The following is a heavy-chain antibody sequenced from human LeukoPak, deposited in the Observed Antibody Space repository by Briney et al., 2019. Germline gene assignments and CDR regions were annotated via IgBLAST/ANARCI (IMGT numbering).Heavy chain of an antibody. CDR2: IYYSGST. Sequence: SETLSLTCTVSGGSLTAYYWTWIRQPAGKGLEWIRYIYYSGSTNYNPSLKSRVTISVDTSKNQFSLKLSSVTAADTAVYYCARPSSGYRDAFDIWGQGTMVTVSS. V-gene: IGHV4-59*08. D-gene: IGHD3-22*01. CDR1: GGSLTAYY. CDR3: ARPSSGYRDAFDI. J-gene: IGHJ3*02.